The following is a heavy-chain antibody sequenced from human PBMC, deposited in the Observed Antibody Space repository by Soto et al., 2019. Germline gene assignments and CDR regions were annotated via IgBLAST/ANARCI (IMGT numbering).Heavy chain of an antibody. CDR1: GYTFTSYY. D-gene: IGHD3-22*01. V-gene: IGHV1-46*03. CDR3: ARDRNRITMIVVGFFDY. J-gene: IGHJ4*02. Sequence: GASVKVSCKASGYTFTSYYMHWVRQAPGQGLEWMGIINPSGGSTSYAQKFQGRVTMTRDTSTSTVYMELSSLRSEDTAVYYCARDRNRITMIVVGFFDYWGQGTLVTVS. CDR2: INPSGGST.